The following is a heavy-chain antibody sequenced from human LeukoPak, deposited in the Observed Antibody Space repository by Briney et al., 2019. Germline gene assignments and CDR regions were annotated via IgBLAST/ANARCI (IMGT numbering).Heavy chain of an antibody. Sequence: PSETLSLTCTVSGGSISSYYWSWIRQPSGKGLEWIGYIYYSGSTNYSPSLKSRVTISVDTSKNQFSLKLSSVTAADTAVYYCARIRQQLVYDAFDIWGQGTMVTVSS. D-gene: IGHD6-13*01. V-gene: IGHV4-59*08. CDR1: GGSISSYY. CDR2: IYYSGST. CDR3: ARIRQQLVYDAFDI. J-gene: IGHJ3*02.